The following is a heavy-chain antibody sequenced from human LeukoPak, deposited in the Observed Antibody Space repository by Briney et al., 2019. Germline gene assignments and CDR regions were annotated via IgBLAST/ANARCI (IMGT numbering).Heavy chain of an antibody. CDR3: ARGMDYYYGSGSPEYYFDY. CDR2: TRNKANSYTT. Sequence: GGSLRLSCAASGFTSSDHSMDWVRQAPGKGLEWVGRTRNKANSYTTEYAASVKGRFTISRDDSKNSLYLQMNSLKTEDTAVYYCARGMDYYYGSGSPEYYFDYWGQGTLVTVSS. CDR1: GFTSSDHS. D-gene: IGHD3-10*01. V-gene: IGHV3-72*01. J-gene: IGHJ4*02.